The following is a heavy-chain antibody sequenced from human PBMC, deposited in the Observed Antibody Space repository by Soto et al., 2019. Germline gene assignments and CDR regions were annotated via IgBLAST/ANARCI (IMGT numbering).Heavy chain of an antibody. J-gene: IGHJ4*02. CDR1: GRTSPPYN. V-gene: IGHV1-46*01. CDR3: ARDAWGPDY. CDR2: INPSGDST. Sequence: QVQLVQPGAEVTKPGASVKISCKTSGRTSPPYNVHWVRQAPGQGLEWMGIINPSGDSTTYAQNFQGRVSMTRDSSTTTVFMELRSLTSEDTAMYYCARDAWGPDYWGQGTLVTVSS. D-gene: IGHD7-27*01.